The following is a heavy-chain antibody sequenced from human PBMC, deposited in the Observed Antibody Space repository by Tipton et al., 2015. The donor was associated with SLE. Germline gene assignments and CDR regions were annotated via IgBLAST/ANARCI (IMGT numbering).Heavy chain of an antibody. D-gene: IGHD1-26*01. V-gene: IGHV3-21*01. CDR2: ISSSSSYI. CDR3: ARVGATLGGFDAFDI. Sequence: SLRLSCAASGFTFSSYSMNWVRQAPGKGLEWVSSISSSSSYIYYADSVKGRFTISRDNAKNSLYLQMNSLRAEDTAVYYCARVGATLGGFDAFDIWGQGTMVTVSS. CDR1: GFTFSSYS. J-gene: IGHJ3*02.